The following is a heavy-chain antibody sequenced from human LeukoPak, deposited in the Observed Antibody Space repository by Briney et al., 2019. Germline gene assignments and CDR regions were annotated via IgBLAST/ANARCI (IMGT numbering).Heavy chain of an antibody. Sequence: ASVKVSCKASGYTFTSYGISWVRQAPGQGLEWMGWISAYNGNTNYAQKLQGRVTMTTETSTSTAYMELRSLRSDDTAVYYCARAYDFWSGYYTSEYFDYWGQGTLVTVSS. CDR1: GYTFTSYG. J-gene: IGHJ4*02. CDR2: ISAYNGNT. D-gene: IGHD3-3*01. V-gene: IGHV1-18*01. CDR3: ARAYDFWSGYYTSEYFDY.